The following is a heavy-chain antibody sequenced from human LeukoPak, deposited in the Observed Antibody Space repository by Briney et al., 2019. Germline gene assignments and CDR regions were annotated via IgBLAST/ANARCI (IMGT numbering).Heavy chain of an antibody. CDR3: ARGVGYYDILTGYGD. J-gene: IGHJ4*02. D-gene: IGHD3-9*01. CDR2: ISAYNGNT. Sequence: ASVKVSCKASGYTFTSYGISWVRQAPGQGLEWMGWISAYNGNTNYAQKLQGRVTMTTDTSTSTAYMELSSLRSEDTAVYYCARGVGYYDILTGYGDWGQGTLVTVSS. CDR1: GYTFTSYG. V-gene: IGHV1-18*01.